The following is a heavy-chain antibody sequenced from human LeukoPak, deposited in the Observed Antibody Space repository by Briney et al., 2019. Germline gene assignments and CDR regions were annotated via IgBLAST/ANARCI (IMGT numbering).Heavy chain of an antibody. J-gene: IGHJ4*02. Sequence: GGSLRLSCAASAFMFSSYGMHWVRQAPGKGLEWVAFIRYDGSITYYADSVKGRFTISRDNSKNTLYLQMSSLRAEDTALYYCAKDAGTYYSGSYSTSDYWGQGTLVTVSS. D-gene: IGHD1-26*01. CDR3: AKDAGTYYSGSYSTSDY. V-gene: IGHV3-30*02. CDR1: AFMFSSYG. CDR2: IRYDGSIT.